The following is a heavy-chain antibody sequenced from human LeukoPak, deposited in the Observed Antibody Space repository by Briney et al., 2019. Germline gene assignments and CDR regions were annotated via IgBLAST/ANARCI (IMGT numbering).Heavy chain of an antibody. CDR2: ITSKAHSYAT. Sequence: QPGDSLRLSCAASGFTFSGSAMHWVRPASGKGLEWCGRITSKAHSYATAYAASVKGRFAISRDDSKNTAYLQMNSMKTEDTAVYYSTSQGYCGGGSCYGRGYYYYYYMDVWGKGTTVTVSS. J-gene: IGHJ6*03. V-gene: IGHV3-73*01. CDR3: TSQGYCGGGSCYGRGYYYYYYMDV. D-gene: IGHD2-15*01. CDR1: GFTFSGSA.